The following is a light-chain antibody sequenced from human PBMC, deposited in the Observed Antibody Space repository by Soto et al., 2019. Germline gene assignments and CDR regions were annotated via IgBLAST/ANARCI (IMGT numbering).Light chain of an antibody. V-gene: IGKV3D-20*01. CDR3: QQYGSSPLT. CDR1: QSVSSNY. Sequence: EIVLTQSPGTLSLSPGETATLSCGASQSVSSNYLAWYQHKPGLAPRLVIYDVSTRATGIPDRFSGSGSGTDFTLTIARLEPEDSAVYFCQQYGSSPLTFGGGTKVDIK. CDR2: DVS. J-gene: IGKJ4*01.